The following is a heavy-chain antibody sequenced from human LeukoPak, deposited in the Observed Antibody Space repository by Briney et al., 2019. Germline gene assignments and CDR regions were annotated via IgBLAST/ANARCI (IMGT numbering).Heavy chain of an antibody. CDR1: GSTFTSYD. J-gene: IGHJ4*02. Sequence: VKVSCKASGSTFTSYDINWVRQATGQRLEWMGWMNPNSGNTGYAQKFQGRVTMTRNTSISTAYMELSSLTSEDTAVYYCARGRWGNDYGDECYWGQGILVTVSS. D-gene: IGHD4-17*01. CDR2: MNPNSGNT. V-gene: IGHV1-8*01. CDR3: ARGRWGNDYGDECY.